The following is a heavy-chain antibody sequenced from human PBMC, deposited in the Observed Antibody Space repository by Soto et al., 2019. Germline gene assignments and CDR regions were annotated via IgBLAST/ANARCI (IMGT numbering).Heavy chain of an antibody. CDR2: ISASGGSA. Sequence: GGSLRLSCAAPGFRFSSYAMSWVRQAPGQGPEWLSVISASGGSAYYADSVKGRFTISRDNAKNSLYLQMNSLRAEDTAVYYCARDTQRSSSWPNYYYGMDVWGQGTTVTVSS. D-gene: IGHD6-13*01. V-gene: IGHV3-23*01. CDR3: ARDTQRSSSWPNYYYGMDV. CDR1: GFRFSSYA. J-gene: IGHJ6*02.